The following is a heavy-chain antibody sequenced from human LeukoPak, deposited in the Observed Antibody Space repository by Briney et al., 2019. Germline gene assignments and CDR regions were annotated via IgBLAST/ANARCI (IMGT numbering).Heavy chain of an antibody. Sequence: PGGSLRLSCAASGFTFSSYSMNWVRQAPGKGLEWVSSISSSSSYIYYADSVKGRFTISRDNAKNSVYLQMSSLRAEDTAVYYCAADILTGSNWFDPWGQGTLVTVSS. CDR3: AADILTGSNWFDP. CDR2: ISSSSSYI. J-gene: IGHJ5*02. V-gene: IGHV3-21*01. D-gene: IGHD3-9*01. CDR1: GFTFSSYS.